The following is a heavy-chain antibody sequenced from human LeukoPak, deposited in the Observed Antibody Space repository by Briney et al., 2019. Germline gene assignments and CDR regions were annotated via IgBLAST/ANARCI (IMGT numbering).Heavy chain of an antibody. J-gene: IGHJ4*02. CDR3: AKGASGSCYSKSDY. CDR1: GFIFRSYG. V-gene: IGHV3-23*05. D-gene: IGHD2-15*01. Sequence: GGSLRLSCAASGFIFRSYGMNWVRQAPGKGLEWVSGIYKNGRDRYADSVKGRFIISRDNTKNTLHLQMNSLRAEDTAVYYCAKGASGSCYSKSDYWGQGTLVTVSS. CDR2: IYKNGRDR.